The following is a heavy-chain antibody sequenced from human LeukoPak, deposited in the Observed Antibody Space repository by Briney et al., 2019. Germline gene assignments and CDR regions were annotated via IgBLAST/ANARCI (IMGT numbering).Heavy chain of an antibody. V-gene: IGHV1-2*02. Sequence: ASVKVSCKASGYTLSDYYMHWVRQAPGQGLEWMGWINPNSGDTNYAQKFQDRVIMTRDTSISTAYMELSRLRSDDTALYYCARGWRKVLWFGESRENFNYWGQGTLVTVSS. CDR3: ARGWRKVLWFGESRENFNY. D-gene: IGHD3-10*01. CDR1: GYTLSDYY. J-gene: IGHJ4*02. CDR2: INPNSGDT.